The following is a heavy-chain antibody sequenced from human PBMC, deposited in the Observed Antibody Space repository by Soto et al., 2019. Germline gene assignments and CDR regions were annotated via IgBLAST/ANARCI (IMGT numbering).Heavy chain of an antibody. CDR1: GYTFTSYY. J-gene: IGHJ6*02. Sequence: ASVKVSCKASGYTFTSYYMHWVRQAPGQGLEWMGIINPSGGSTSYAQKFQGRVTMTRDTSTSTVYMELSSLRSEDTAVYYCARVLTSRGYDFWSGYYSNYYGMDVWGQGTTVTVSS. CDR2: INPSGGST. D-gene: IGHD3-3*01. CDR3: ARVLTSRGYDFWSGYYSNYYGMDV. V-gene: IGHV1-46*01.